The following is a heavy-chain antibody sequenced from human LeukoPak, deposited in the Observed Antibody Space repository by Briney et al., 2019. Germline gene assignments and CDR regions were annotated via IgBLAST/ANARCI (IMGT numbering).Heavy chain of an antibody. J-gene: IGHJ4*02. D-gene: IGHD2-15*01. CDR1: GFTFSSYA. Sequence: PGGSLRLSCAASGFTFSSYAMSWVRQAPGKGLEWVSAISGSGGSTYYADSVKGRFTISRDNSKNTLYVQMNSLRAEDTAVYYCAKEGFYCSGGSCYDYWGQGTLVTVSS. CDR3: AKEGFYCSGGSCYDY. CDR2: ISGSGGST. V-gene: IGHV3-23*01.